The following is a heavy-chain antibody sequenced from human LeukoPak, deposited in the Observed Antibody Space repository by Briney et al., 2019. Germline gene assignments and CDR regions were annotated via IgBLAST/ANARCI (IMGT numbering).Heavy chain of an antibody. CDR3: ARVMGDYYDSGGYYRRSDVFDI. V-gene: IGHV4-59*01. Sequence: RTSETLSLTCTVSGGSINTFYWSWIRQPPGKGLEWVGYIYSRGSTNYNPSLKSRVTISVDTSKNQFSLKLSSVTAADTAVYYCARVMGDYYDSGGYYRRSDVFDIWGQGTMLTVSS. CDR2: IYSRGST. CDR1: GGSINTFY. J-gene: IGHJ3*02. D-gene: IGHD3-22*01.